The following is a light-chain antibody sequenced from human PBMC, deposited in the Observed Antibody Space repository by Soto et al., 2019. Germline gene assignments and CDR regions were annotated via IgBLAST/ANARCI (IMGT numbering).Light chain of an antibody. CDR3: CSYAGSYTFV. J-gene: IGLJ3*02. CDR2: DVN. CDR1: SSDVGGYYY. V-gene: IGLV2-11*01. Sequence: QSALTQPRSVSGSPGQSVTISCTGTSSDVGGYYYVSWYQQYPGKAPKVMIYDVNKRPSGVPDRFSGSKSGNTASLTISGLQVEDEADYYCCSYAGSYTFVFGGGTQLTVL.